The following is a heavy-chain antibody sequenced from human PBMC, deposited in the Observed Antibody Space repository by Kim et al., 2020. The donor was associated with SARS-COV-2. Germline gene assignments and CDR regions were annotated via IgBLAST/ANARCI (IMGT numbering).Heavy chain of an antibody. CDR2: INPNSGGT. Sequence: ASVKVSCKASGYTFTGYYMHWVRQAPGQGLEWMGWINPNSGGTNYAQKFQGWVTMTRDTSISTAYMELSRLRSDDTAVYYCARDGGRIVGENWFDPWGQGTLVTVSS. D-gene: IGHD2-15*01. CDR1: GYTFTGYY. V-gene: IGHV1-2*04. J-gene: IGHJ5*02. CDR3: ARDGGRIVGENWFDP.